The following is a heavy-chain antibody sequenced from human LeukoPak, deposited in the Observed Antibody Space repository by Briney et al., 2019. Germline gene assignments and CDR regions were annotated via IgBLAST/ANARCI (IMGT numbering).Heavy chain of an antibody. J-gene: IGHJ4*02. CDR3: ARAYSSSAIRTSGY. CDR1: GFTFSSYA. V-gene: IGHV3-23*01. D-gene: IGHD6-13*01. CDR2: ISGSSGNT. Sequence: GGSLRLSCAASGFTFSSYAMSWVRQAPGKGLEWVSTISGSSGNTYYADSVKGRFTISRDNAKNSLYLQMNSLRAEDTAVYYCARAYSSSAIRTSGYWGQGTLVTVSS.